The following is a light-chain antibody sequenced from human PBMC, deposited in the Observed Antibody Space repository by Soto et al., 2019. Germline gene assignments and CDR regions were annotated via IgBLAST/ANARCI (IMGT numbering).Light chain of an antibody. V-gene: IGLV2-11*01. CDR2: DVT. CDR3: CSFAGTYTR. CDR1: SSDVGGYSH. J-gene: IGLJ2*01. Sequence: QSVLTQPRSVSGSPGQSVTISCTGSSSDVGGYSHVSWFQQHPGKAPKLMIYDVTKRPSGVPDRFSGSKSGNTASLTISGLQAEDESDYYCCSFAGTYTRFGGGTKLTVL.